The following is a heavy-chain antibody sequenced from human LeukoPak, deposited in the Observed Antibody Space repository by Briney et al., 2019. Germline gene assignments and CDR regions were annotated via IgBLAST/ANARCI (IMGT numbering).Heavy chain of an antibody. CDR2: IIPILGIA. V-gene: IGHV1-69*04. J-gene: IGHJ6*03. CDR1: GGTFSSYA. CDR3: ARVYRYCSSTSCYKPLYYYYYMDV. Sequence: GASVKVSCKASGGTFSSYAISWVRQAPGQGLEWMGRIIPILGIANYAQKFQGRVTITADKSTSTAYMELSSLRSEDTAVYYCARVYRYCSSTSCYKPLYYYYYMDVWGKGTTVTVSS. D-gene: IGHD2-2*02.